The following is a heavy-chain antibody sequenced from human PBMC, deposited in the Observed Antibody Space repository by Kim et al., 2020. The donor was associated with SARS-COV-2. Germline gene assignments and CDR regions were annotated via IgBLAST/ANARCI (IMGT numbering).Heavy chain of an antibody. CDR3: ARVMLVGRTFSYIDY. D-gene: IGHD1-26*01. J-gene: IGHJ4*02. V-gene: IGHV3-72*01. CDR1: GFTFSDHY. CDR2: TRNKANSYTT. Sequence: GGSLRLSCAASGFTFSDHYMDWVRQAPGKGLEWVGRTRNKANSYTTEYAASVKGRFTVSRDDSKNSLYLQMNSLKTEDTAVYYCARVMLVGRTFSYIDYWGQGTLVTVSS.